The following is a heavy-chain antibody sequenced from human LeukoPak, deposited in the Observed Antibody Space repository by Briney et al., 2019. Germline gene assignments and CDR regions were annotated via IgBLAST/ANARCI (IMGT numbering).Heavy chain of an antibody. CDR2: IYDGGGT. CDR1: GFTVSNTY. V-gene: IGHV3-53*01. CDR3: AKDSSGPAF. J-gene: IGHJ4*02. D-gene: IGHD6-19*01. Sequence: GGSLRLSCAASGFTVSNTYMSWVRQAPGKGLEWVSVIYDGGGTFYSESVKGRFGISRDYSKNTLYLQMSSLRADDTAVYYCAKDSSGPAFWSQGTLVTVSS.